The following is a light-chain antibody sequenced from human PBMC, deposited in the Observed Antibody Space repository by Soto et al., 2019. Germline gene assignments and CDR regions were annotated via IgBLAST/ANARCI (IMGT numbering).Light chain of an antibody. V-gene: IGLV1-51*01. CDR3: GSWDSSLSAYV. CDR2: DDN. J-gene: IGLJ1*01. Sequence: QSVLTQPPSVSAAAGQKVTISCSGSRSNIGGNSVSWYQQLPGTAPKLLIYDDNKRPSGIPDRFSGSKSGTSATLGITGFQTGDEADYYCGSWDSSLSAYVFGTGTKVTVL. CDR1: RSNIGGNS.